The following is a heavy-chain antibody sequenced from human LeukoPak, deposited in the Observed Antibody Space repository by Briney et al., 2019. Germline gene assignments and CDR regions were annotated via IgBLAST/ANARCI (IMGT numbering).Heavy chain of an antibody. CDR2: IDPSDSYT. V-gene: IGHV5-10-1*01. D-gene: IGHD3-22*01. J-gene: IGHJ4*02. Sequence: KVSCKASGYTFTSYGISWVRQAPGQGLEWMGRIDPSDSYTNYSPSFQGHVTISADKSISTAYLQWSSLKASDTAMYYCASTYYYDSSGYPDYWGQGTLVTVSS. CDR1: GYTFTSYG. CDR3: ASTYYYDSSGYPDY.